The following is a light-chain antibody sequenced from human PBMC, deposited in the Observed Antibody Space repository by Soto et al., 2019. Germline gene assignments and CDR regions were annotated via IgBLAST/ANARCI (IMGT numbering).Light chain of an antibody. CDR3: SSFTSTSTLYV. J-gene: IGLJ1*01. V-gene: IGLV2-14*01. CDR1: SSDVGGYKY. CDR2: EVS. Sequence: HSALTQPASVSGSPGQSITISCTGTSSDVGGYKYVSWYQRYPGKAPKLMIYEVSSRPSGVSNRFSGSKSGNTASLTISGLQAEDEADYYCSSFTSTSTLYVFGSGTKVT.